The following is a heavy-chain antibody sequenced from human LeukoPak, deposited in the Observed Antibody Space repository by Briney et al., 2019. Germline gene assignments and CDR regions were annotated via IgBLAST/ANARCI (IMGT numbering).Heavy chain of an antibody. CDR2: INTDGTTT. Sequence: GASLRLSCAASGFTFTTHWFHWVRQAPGKGLVWVSRINTDGTTTNYADSVKGRFTISRDSTKSTLYLQMNSLRAEDTAVYYCVRSFSGPADYWGQGTQVTVSS. CDR1: GFTFTTHW. D-gene: IGHD3-10*01. CDR3: VRSFSGPADY. V-gene: IGHV3-74*01. J-gene: IGHJ4*02.